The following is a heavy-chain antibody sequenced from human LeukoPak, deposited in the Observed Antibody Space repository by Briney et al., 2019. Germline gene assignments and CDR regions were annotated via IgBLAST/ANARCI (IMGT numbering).Heavy chain of an antibody. J-gene: IGHJ4*02. V-gene: IGHV1-18*04. CDR2: ISAYNGNT. CDR1: GYTFTSNY. CDR3: ARVALYYSGDFDY. D-gene: IGHD3-22*01. Sequence: ASVKVSCKAFGYTFTSNYMHWVRQAPGQGPEWMGWISAYNGNTNYAQKLQGRVTMTTDTSTSTAYMELRSLRSDDTAVYYCARVALYYSGDFDYWGQGTLVTVSS.